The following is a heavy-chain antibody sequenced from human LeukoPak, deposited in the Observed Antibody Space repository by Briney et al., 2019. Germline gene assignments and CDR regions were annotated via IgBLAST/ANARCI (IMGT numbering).Heavy chain of an antibody. J-gene: IGHJ5*02. D-gene: IGHD2-2*01. CDR3: ARGEAIGWFDP. Sequence: SETLSLTCTVSGGSISSGDYYWSWIRQPPGKGLEWIGYIYYSGSAYYNPSLKSRVTISVDTSKNQFSLKLSSVTAADTAVYYCARGEAIGWFDPWGQGTLVTVSS. CDR2: IYYSGSA. CDR1: GGSISSGDYY. V-gene: IGHV4-30-4*01.